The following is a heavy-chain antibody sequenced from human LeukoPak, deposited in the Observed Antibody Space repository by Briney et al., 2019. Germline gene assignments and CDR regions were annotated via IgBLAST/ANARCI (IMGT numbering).Heavy chain of an antibody. J-gene: IGHJ4*02. D-gene: IGHD3-3*01. Sequence: ASVKVSCKASGYTFTGYYMHWVRQAPGQGLEWTGWINPNSGGTNYAQKFQGRVTMTRDTSISTAYMELSRLRSDDTAVYYCARSPVLRFLEWLFDYWGRGTLVTVSS. CDR1: GYTFTGYY. CDR3: ARSPVLRFLEWLFDY. CDR2: INPNSGGT. V-gene: IGHV1-2*02.